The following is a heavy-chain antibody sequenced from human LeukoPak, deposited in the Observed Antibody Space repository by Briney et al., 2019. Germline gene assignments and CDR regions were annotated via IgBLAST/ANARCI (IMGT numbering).Heavy chain of an antibody. CDR2: INPNSGGT. CDR3: ERVSDCGGDCYDWFDP. J-gene: IGHJ5*02. D-gene: IGHD2-21*01. Sequence: GASVKVSCKASGYTFTGYYMHWVRQAPGQGLEWMGWINPNSGGTNYAQKFQGRVTMTRDTSISTAYMELSRLRSDDTAVYYCERVSDCGGDCYDWFDPWGQGTLVTVSS. CDR1: GYTFTGYY. V-gene: IGHV1-2*02.